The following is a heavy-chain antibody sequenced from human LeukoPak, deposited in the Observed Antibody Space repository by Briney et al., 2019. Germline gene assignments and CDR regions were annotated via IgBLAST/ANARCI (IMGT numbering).Heavy chain of an antibody. J-gene: IGHJ4*02. D-gene: IGHD3-16*01. Sequence: PSGTLCLTCAVSGVSISSYYWSWVRQPAGKGLEWIGRIYSGGSTNYSPSLKSRVTVSVDTSKNELSLKLTSVTAADTAVYYCARDWAEGLDFWGQGTLVTVSS. CDR2: IYSGGST. CDR1: GVSISSYY. V-gene: IGHV4-4*07. CDR3: ARDWAEGLDF.